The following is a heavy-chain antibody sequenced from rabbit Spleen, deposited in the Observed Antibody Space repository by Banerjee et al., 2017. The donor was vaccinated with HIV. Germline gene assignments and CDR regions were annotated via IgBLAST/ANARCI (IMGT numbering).Heavy chain of an antibody. D-gene: IGHD8-1*01. CDR2: IGTGSGST. Sequence: QQQLVESGGGLVKPGASLTLTCKASGFSFSGGYYISWVRQAPGKGLEWIGCIGTGSGSTYYANWVNGRFSISRENAQNTVSLQMTSLTAADTATYFCARNGAGSNYAFNLWGQGTLVTVS. CDR3: ARNGAGSNYAFNL. V-gene: IGHV1S43*01. J-gene: IGHJ4*01. CDR1: GFSFSGGYY.